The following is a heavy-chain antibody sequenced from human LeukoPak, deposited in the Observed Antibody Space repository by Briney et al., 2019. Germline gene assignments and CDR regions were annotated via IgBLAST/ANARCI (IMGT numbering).Heavy chain of an antibody. CDR1: GFTFSSYG. CDR2: ISYDGSNK. J-gene: IGHJ4*02. D-gene: IGHD3-10*01. Sequence: GGSLRLSCAASGFTFSSYGMHWVRQAPGKGLEWVAVISYDGSNKYYADSVKGRFTISRDNSKNTLYLQMNSLRAKDTAVYYCAKESPATYGSGSPDYWGQGTLATVSS. CDR3: AKESPATYGSGSPDY. V-gene: IGHV3-30*18.